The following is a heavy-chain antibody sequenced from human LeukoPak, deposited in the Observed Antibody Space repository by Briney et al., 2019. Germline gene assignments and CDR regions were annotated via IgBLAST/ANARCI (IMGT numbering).Heavy chain of an antibody. CDR3: ATSVELRYFDWQLDY. CDR2: FDPEDGET. J-gene: IGHJ4*02. Sequence: ASVKVSCKVSGYTLTELSMHWVRQAPGKGLEWMGGFDPEDGETIYAQKFQGRVTMTEDTSTDTAYTELSSLRSEDTAVYYCATSVELRYFDWQLDYWGQGTLVTVSS. D-gene: IGHD3-9*01. CDR1: GYTLTELS. V-gene: IGHV1-24*01.